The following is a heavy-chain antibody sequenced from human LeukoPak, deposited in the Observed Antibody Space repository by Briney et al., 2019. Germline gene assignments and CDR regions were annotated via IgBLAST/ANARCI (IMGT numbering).Heavy chain of an antibody. CDR1: GFTFTTYS. Sequence: GGSLRLSCAASGFTFTTYSMAWVRQAPGKGLEWISNIRTTAEGAKYAYYADSVKGRVTISRDDGKNTLYLHMNSLRDDDTAVYYCATDQRYAFDYWGQGILVTVSS. CDR3: ATDQRYAFDY. CDR2: IRTTAEGAKYA. D-gene: IGHD3-9*01. J-gene: IGHJ4*02. V-gene: IGHV3-48*02.